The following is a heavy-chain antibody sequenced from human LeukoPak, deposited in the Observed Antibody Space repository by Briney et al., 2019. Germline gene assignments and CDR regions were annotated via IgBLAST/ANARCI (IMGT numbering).Heavy chain of an antibody. J-gene: IGHJ5*02. V-gene: IGHV3-23*01. CDR1: GFTFSSYA. D-gene: IGHD3-22*01. CDR3: AKDPDYDSSGYYYPNWFDP. CDR2: ISGSGGGT. Sequence: QPGGSLRLSCAASGFTFSSYAISWVCQAPGKGLEWVSAISGSGGGTFYTDSVKGRFTISRDNSKNTLYLQMNSLRAEDTAVYYCAKDPDYDSSGYYYPNWFDPWGQGTLVTVSS.